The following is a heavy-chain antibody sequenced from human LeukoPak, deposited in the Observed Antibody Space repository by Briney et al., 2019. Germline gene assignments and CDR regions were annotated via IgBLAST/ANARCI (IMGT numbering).Heavy chain of an antibody. CDR3: AKDLTRGYTYGLEGDY. Sequence: GGSLRLSCAASGFTFSSYGMHWVRQAPGKGLEWVAFIRYDGNNKYYTDSVKGRFIISRDNSKNTLYLQMNSLRAEDTAVYYCAKDLTRGYTYGLEGDYWGQGTLVTVSS. J-gene: IGHJ4*02. V-gene: IGHV3-30*02. CDR1: GFTFSSYG. D-gene: IGHD5-12*01. CDR2: IRYDGNNK.